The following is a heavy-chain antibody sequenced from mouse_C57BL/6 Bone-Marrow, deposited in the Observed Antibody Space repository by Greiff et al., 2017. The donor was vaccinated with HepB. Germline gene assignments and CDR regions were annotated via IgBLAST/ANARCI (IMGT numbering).Heavy chain of an antibody. J-gene: IGHJ2*01. Sequence: QVQLQQPGAELVKPGASVKMSCKASGYTFTSYWITWVKQRPGQGLEWIGDIYPGSGSTNYNEKFKGKATLTVDTSSSTDYMQLSSLTSEDSAVYYWARSISSSYYLDYWGQGTTLTVSS. D-gene: IGHD1-1*01. CDR2: IYPGSGST. CDR1: GYTFTSYW. CDR3: ARSISSSYYLDY. V-gene: IGHV1-55*01.